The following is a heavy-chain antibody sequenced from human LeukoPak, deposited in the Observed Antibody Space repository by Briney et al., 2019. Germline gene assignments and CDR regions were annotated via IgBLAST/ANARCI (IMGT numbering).Heavy chain of an antibody. V-gene: IGHV1-18*01. D-gene: IGHD3-10*01. J-gene: IGHJ4*02. CDR3: ARDTYYYGSGSYFPSASSFDY. CDR2: ISAYNGNT. CDR1: GYTFTSYG. Sequence: ASVKVSCKASGYTFTSYGISWVRQAPGQGLEWMGWISAYNGNTNYAQKLQGRVTMTTDTSTSTAYMELRSLRSDDTAVYYCARDTYYYGSGSYFPSASSFDYWGQGTLVTVSS.